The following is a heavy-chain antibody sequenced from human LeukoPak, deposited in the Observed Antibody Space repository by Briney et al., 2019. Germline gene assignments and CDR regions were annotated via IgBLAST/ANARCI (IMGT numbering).Heavy chain of an antibody. D-gene: IGHD3-9*01. CDR1: GGSISSYY. J-gene: IGHJ2*01. V-gene: IGHV4-59*01. Sequence: PSETLSLTCTVSGGSISSYYWSWIRQPPGKGLEWIGYIYYSGSTNYNPSLKSRVTISVDTSKSQFSLKLSSVTAADTAVYYCARGHYDILTGYSDDYWYFDLWGRGTLVTVSS. CDR2: IYYSGST. CDR3: ARGHYDILTGYSDDYWYFDL.